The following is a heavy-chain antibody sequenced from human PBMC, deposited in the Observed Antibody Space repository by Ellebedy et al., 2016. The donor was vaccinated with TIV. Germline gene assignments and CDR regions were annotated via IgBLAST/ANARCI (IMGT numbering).Heavy chain of an antibody. V-gene: IGHV3-23*01. CDR2: ISGSGGST. CDR1: GFTFSSYA. D-gene: IGHD2-15*01. CDR3: AKDHFVVVVAGVTDHFDY. J-gene: IGHJ4*02. Sequence: GESLKISXAASGFTFSSYAMSWVRQAPGKGLEWVSAISGSGGSTYYADSVKGRFTISRDNSKNTLYLQMNSLRAEDTAVYYCAKDHFVVVVAGVTDHFDYWGQGTLVTVSS.